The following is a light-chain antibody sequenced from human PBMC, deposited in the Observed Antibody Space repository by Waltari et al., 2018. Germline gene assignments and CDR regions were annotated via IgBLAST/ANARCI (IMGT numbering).Light chain of an antibody. J-gene: IGKJ4*01. CDR3: QQGNDFPLT. Sequence: DIQMTQSPSSVSASVGDRVTITCRASQDISRWLAWYQQKAGKAPKFLIYDASTLQSGVPSRVSGSGSGTDFTLTISSLQPEDFATYYCQQGNDFPLTFGGGTKVEI. CDR1: QDISRW. V-gene: IGKV1-12*01. CDR2: DAS.